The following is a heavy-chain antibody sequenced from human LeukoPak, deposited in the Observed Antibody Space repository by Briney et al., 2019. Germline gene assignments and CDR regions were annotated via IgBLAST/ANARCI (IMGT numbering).Heavy chain of an antibody. J-gene: IGHJ4*02. Sequence: GGSLRLSCAASGFTFSSYAMHWVRQAPGKGLKWVAVISYDGSNKCYAGSVKGRFTISRDDSKNTLYLQMNSLRAEDTAVYYCAKEYPPEGYFDYWGQGTLVTVSS. CDR3: AKEYPPEGYFDY. CDR1: GFTFSSYA. D-gene: IGHD2-2*01. V-gene: IGHV3-30*01. CDR2: ISYDGSNK.